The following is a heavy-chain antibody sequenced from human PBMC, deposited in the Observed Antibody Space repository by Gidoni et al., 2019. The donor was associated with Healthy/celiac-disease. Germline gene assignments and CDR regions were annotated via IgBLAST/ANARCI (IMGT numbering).Heavy chain of an antibody. D-gene: IGHD3-10*01. CDR2: IYSSGST. CDR3: ARHPSYGWDFDD. V-gene: IGHV4-39*01. J-gene: IGHJ4*02. CDR1: VGSISSSSYY. Sequence: QLQLQESGPGLVKPSETLSLTCTVSVGSISSSSYYWGWIRPPPGKGVEWIGSIYSSGSTYYNPSPTCRFTISVDTSKNQFPLKLSSVTAADTAVYYCARHPSYGWDFDDWGQGTLVTVSS.